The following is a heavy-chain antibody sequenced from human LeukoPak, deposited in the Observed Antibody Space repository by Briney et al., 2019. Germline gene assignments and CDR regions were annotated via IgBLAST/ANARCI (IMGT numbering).Heavy chain of an antibody. D-gene: IGHD1-26*01. Sequence: GGSLRLSCAASGSTFGSYAMHWVRQAPGKGLEWVTVISYDGSNKNYADSVKGRFTISRDNSKNTLYLQMNSLRAEDTAVYYCARGPEWEPYYFDYWGQGTLVTVSS. CDR1: GSTFGSYA. CDR3: ARGPEWEPYYFDY. J-gene: IGHJ4*02. V-gene: IGHV3-30-3*01. CDR2: ISYDGSNK.